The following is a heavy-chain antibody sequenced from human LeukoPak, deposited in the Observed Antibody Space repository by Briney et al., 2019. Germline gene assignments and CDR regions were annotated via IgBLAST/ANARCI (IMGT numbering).Heavy chain of an antibody. J-gene: IGHJ4*02. V-gene: IGHV4-61*05. D-gene: IGHD3-10*01. CDR2: IYYSGST. CDR3: ARHLDYYGSGTYEF. CDR1: GGSINNSSYY. Sequence: NTSETLSLTCTVSGGSINNSSYYWGWIRQPPGKGLEWIGYIYYSGSTNYNPSLKSRVTISVDTSKNQFSLRLSSVTAADTAVYYCARHLDYYGSGTYEFWGQGTLVTVSS.